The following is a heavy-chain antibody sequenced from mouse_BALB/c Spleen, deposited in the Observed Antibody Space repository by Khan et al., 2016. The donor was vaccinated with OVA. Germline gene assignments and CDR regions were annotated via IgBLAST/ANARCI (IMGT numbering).Heavy chain of an antibody. CDR2: ISYSGST. CDR3: ARDGSRYNYAMDY. CDR1: GYSITSDYA. Sequence: EVQLVESGPGLVKPSQSLSLTCTVTGYSITSDYAWNWIRQFPGNKLEWMGYISYSGSTSYNPALKSRISITRDISRNQFFLQLNSVTTEDTATYYCARDGSRYNYAMDYWGQGTSVTVSS. J-gene: IGHJ4*01. D-gene: IGHD2-3*01. V-gene: IGHV3-2*02.